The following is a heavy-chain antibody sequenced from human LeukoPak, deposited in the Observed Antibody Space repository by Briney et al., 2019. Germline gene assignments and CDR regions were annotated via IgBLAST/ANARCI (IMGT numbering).Heavy chain of an antibody. D-gene: IGHD1-26*01. J-gene: IGHJ3*02. CDR2: INVDGTAE. CDR1: GFSFSTIY. Sequence: PGGSLRLSCAASGFSFSTIYMSWVRQTPGQGLEWVANINVDGTAEYYVDSVKGRFTISRDNAKNSLYLQMNSLRAEDTAVYYCARDPYRFAFDIWGPGTVVLVSS. V-gene: IGHV3-7*03. CDR3: ARDPYRFAFDI.